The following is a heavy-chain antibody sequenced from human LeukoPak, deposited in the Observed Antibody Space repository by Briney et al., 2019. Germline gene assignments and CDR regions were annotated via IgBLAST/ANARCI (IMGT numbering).Heavy chain of an antibody. D-gene: IGHD2-2*01. Sequence: SETLSLTCTVSGGSVSSGSYYWSWIRQPPGKGLEWIGYIYYSGSTNYNPSLESRVTISVDTSKNQFSLKLSYVTAADTAVYYCARAVGYQLLLRWFDPWGQGTLVTVSS. CDR3: ARAVGYQLLLRWFDP. CDR1: GGSVSSGSYY. V-gene: IGHV4-61*01. J-gene: IGHJ5*02. CDR2: IYYSGST.